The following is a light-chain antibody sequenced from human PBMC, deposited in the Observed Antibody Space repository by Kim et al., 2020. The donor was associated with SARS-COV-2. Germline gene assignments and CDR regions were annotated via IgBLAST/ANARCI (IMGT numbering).Light chain of an antibody. V-gene: IGLV3-1*01. CDR1: KLENKY. J-gene: IGLJ2*01. CDR3: QSWDDTTAV. CDR2: QDD. Sequence: VYPGQTATIICSGDKLENKYAFWYQQKSVQSPVLVIYQDDKRPSGIPERFSGSNSGNTATLTISGTQTIDEADYYCQSWDDTTAVFGGGTQLTVL.